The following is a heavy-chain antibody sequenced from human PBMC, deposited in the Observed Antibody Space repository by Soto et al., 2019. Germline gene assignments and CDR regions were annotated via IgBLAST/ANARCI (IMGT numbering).Heavy chain of an antibody. Sequence: QVQLQESGPGLVKPSQTLSLTCTVSGGSISSGGYYWSWIRQHPGKGLESIGYIYYSGSTYYNPSHKSRVTISVDTSKNQFSLKLSSVTAADTAVCYCARTPRPTYYYDSSGYHWFDPWGQGTLVTVSS. CDR2: IYYSGST. CDR1: GGSISSGGYY. V-gene: IGHV4-31*03. CDR3: ARTPRPTYYYDSSGYHWFDP. D-gene: IGHD3-22*01. J-gene: IGHJ5*02.